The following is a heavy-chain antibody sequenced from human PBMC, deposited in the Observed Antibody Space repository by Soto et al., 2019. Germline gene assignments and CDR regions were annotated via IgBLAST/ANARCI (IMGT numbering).Heavy chain of an antibody. CDR3: ARDRLRGYDSSGFYS. CDR1: GYSFSFYG. D-gene: IGHD3-22*01. CDR2: INTSDGNR. V-gene: IGHV1-18*01. Sequence: GASVKVSCKASGYSFSFYGINWVRQAPGQGLEWMGWINTSDGNRNFAQKFEDRVTMTTATSTNTVFLELRSLKSDDTAIYYCARDRLRGYDSSGFYSWGQGTMVT. J-gene: IGHJ4*02.